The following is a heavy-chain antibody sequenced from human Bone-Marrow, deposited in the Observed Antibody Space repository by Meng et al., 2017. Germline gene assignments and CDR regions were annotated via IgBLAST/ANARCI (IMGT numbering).Heavy chain of an antibody. J-gene: IGHJ4*02. V-gene: IGHV3-33*01. CDR1: GFTFSSYG. D-gene: IGHD1-26*01. Sequence: GESLKISCAASGFTFSSYGMHWVRQAPGKGLEWVAVIWYDGSNKYYADSVKGRFTISRDNSKNTLYLQMNSLRAEDTAVYYCARDSGSYYLLSYWGQGTLVTGAS. CDR3: ARDSGSYYLLSY. CDR2: IWYDGSNK.